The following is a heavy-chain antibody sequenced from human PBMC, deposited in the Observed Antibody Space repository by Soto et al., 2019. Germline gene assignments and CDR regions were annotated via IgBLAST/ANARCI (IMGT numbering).Heavy chain of an antibody. Sequence: SETLSLTCAVYGGSFSGYYWSWIRQPPGKGLEWIGEINHSGSTNYNPSLKSRVTISVDTSKNQFSLKLSSVTAADTAVYYCARGRLICSGYLGNWFDPWGQGTLVTVSS. CDR1: GGSFSGYY. V-gene: IGHV4-34*01. CDR3: ARGRLICSGYLGNWFDP. J-gene: IGHJ5*02. CDR2: INHSGST. D-gene: IGHD3-3*01.